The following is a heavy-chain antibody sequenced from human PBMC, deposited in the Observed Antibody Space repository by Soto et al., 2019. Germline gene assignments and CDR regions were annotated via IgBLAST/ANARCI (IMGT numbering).Heavy chain of an antibody. CDR3: AKAVSDYYGSPLDY. CDR2: ISYDGSNK. Sequence: QVQLVESGGGVVQPGRSLRLSCAASGFTFSSYAMHWVRQAPGKGLEWVAVISYDGSNKYYADSVKGRFTISRDNSKNTLYLQMNSLRAEDTAVYYCAKAVSDYYGSPLDYWGQGTLVTVSS. D-gene: IGHD3-10*01. CDR1: GFTFSSYA. J-gene: IGHJ4*02. V-gene: IGHV3-30*04.